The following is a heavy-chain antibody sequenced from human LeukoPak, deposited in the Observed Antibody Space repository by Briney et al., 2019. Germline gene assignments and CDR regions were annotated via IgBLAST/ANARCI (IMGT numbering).Heavy chain of an antibody. CDR3: ARDSTYYDFWSGFDY. Sequence: SQTLSLTCTVSGGSISSGSYYWSWIRQPAGKGLEWIGRIYTSGSTNYNPSLKSRVTISVDTSKNQFSLKLSSVTAADTAVYYCARDSTYYDFWSGFDYWGQGTLVTVSS. CDR2: IYTSGST. V-gene: IGHV4-61*02. D-gene: IGHD3-3*01. CDR1: GGSISSGSYY. J-gene: IGHJ4*02.